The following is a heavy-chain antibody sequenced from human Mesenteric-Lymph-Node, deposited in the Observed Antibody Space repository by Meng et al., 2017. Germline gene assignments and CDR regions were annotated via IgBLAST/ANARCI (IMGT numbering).Heavy chain of an antibody. D-gene: IGHD5-12*01. CDR2: IYYSGST. V-gene: IGHV4-39*01. CDR3: ARHDGGYGDYFDH. J-gene: IGHJ4*02. CDR1: GGSISSSRHY. Sequence: QVQLQESAPGLVKPPQTLSLTCTVSGGSISSSRHYWGWIRQPPGKGLEWIGSIYYSGSTYYNPSLRSRVTMSLDTSKNQFSLKLSSVTATDTAVYYCARHDGGYGDYFDHWGQGTLVTVSS.